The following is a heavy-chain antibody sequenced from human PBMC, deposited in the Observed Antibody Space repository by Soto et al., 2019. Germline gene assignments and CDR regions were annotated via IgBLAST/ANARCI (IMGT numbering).Heavy chain of an antibody. D-gene: IGHD3-9*01. Sequence: DSVKVSCKVSGYTLTELSMHWVRQAPGKGLEWMGGFDPEDGETIYAQKFQGRVTMTEDTSTDTAYMELSSLRSEDTAVYYCATARVLRYFDWSHPGFDYWGQGTLVTVSS. CDR3: ATARVLRYFDWSHPGFDY. J-gene: IGHJ4*02. CDR1: GYTLTELS. V-gene: IGHV1-24*01. CDR2: FDPEDGET.